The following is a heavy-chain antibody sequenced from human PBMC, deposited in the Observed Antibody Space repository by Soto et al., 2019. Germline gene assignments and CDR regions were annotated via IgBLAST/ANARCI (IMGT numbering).Heavy chain of an antibody. V-gene: IGHV1-46*01. CDR2: IKPTGGIT. Sequence: QVQLVQSGAEVKRPGASVKASCKASGYIFSSYFIHWVRQAPGQGLEWIGIIKPTGGITNYAKKFQERVTMTRDTVTSTVYMELSSLESEDAAVYYCARAPYSSSSLRFDYLCQGTLVTVSS. D-gene: IGHD6-6*01. CDR3: ARAPYSSSSLRFDY. J-gene: IGHJ4*02. CDR1: GYIFSSYF.